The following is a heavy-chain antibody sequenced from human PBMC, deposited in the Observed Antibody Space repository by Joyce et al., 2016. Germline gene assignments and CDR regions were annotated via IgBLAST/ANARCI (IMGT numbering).Heavy chain of an antibody. CDR1: GYNFTNYW. CDR3: ARLGDVVVTAVRPRGFFDY. Sequence: EVQLVQSGAEVKKPGESLKISCKGSGYNFTNYWIGWVRQMPGKGLEWMGIIYSGDSDTSDSPSFQGQVTVSADRSISTAYLQWSSLKASDTAMYYCARLGDVVVTAVRPRGFFDYWGQGTLVTVSS. CDR2: IYSGDSDT. D-gene: IGHD2-21*02. J-gene: IGHJ4*02. V-gene: IGHV5-51*01.